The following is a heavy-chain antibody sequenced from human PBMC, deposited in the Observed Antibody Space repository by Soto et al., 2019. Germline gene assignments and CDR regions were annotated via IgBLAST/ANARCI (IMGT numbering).Heavy chain of an antibody. CDR1: GFTFSSYW. V-gene: IGHV3-21*01. CDR3: GGEDAFDI. CDR2: INSNSSYI. J-gene: IGHJ3*02. Sequence: GGSLRLSCAASGFTFSSYWMHWVRQAPGKGLEWVSCINSNSSYIYYADSVKGLFTISRDNAKNSLYLQMNSLRAEDTAVYYCGGEDAFDIWGQGTMVTVSS.